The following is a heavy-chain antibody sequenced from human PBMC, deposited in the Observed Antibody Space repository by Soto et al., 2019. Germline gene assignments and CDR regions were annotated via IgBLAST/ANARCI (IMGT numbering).Heavy chain of an antibody. J-gene: IGHJ4*02. D-gene: IGHD5-18*01. CDR3: GRQPSPPYSFAYGDF. V-gene: IGHV5-51*01. CDR2: IYPGDFDT. Sequence: GESLKISCKASGYSFLNFWIGWVRQVLGKDPAWMGLIYPGDFDTSYSPSFRGQVTISADPSTTTDYLRRSSLKASDSAVYYCGRQPSPPYSFAYGDFGGQGTPVTVS. CDR1: GYSFLNFW.